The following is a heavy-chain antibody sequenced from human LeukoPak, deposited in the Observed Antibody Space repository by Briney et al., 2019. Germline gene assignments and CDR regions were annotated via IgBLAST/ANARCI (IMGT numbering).Heavy chain of an antibody. D-gene: IGHD1-14*01. CDR2: ISGDVATT. Sequence: GGSLRLSCAVSGFTFDDYAMYWVRQAPGKGLEWVSLISGDVATTYYTDSVKGRFTISRDNSKNSLYLQMNSLRTEDTALYYCAKAPTSYGRWGQGTLVTVSS. CDR3: AKAPTSYGR. J-gene: IGHJ4*02. CDR1: GFTFDDYA. V-gene: IGHV3-43*02.